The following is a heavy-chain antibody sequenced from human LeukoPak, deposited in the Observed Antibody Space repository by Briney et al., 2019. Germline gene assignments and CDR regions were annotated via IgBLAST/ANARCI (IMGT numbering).Heavy chain of an antibody. CDR1: GFIFRISW. D-gene: IGHD3-10*01. Sequence: GGSLRLSCAASGFIFRISWMGWVRQAPGKGLEWVASINEDEREKYYLDSVKGRFTISRDNAKNSLYLQLNSLRAEDTAVYYCARDTYGGFDYWGQGTLVTVSS. CDR2: INEDEREK. J-gene: IGHJ4*02. CDR3: ARDTYGGFDY. V-gene: IGHV3-7*03.